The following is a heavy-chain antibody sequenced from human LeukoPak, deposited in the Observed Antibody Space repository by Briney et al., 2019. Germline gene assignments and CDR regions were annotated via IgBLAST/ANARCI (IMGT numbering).Heavy chain of an antibody. V-gene: IGHV3-30-3*01. CDR3: ARVQWELLYPDY. Sequence: PRRSLRLSCAASGFTFSSYAMHWVRQAPGKGLEWVALISYDESYRYYADSVKGRFTLSRDNSKNTLYLQMNSQRAEDTAVYYCARVQWELLYPDYWGRGTLVTVSS. J-gene: IGHJ4*02. CDR2: ISYDESYR. CDR1: GFTFSSYA. D-gene: IGHD1-26*01.